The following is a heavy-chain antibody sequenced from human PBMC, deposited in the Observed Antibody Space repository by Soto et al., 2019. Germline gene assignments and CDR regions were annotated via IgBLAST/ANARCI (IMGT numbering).Heavy chain of an antibody. V-gene: IGHV1-2*02. D-gene: IGHD2-2*02. CDR1: GYTFSGYH. CDR2: INVYNGET. J-gene: IGHJ5*01. CDR3: AREGATRRPSRPAIGWLES. Sequence: GASVKVSCKASGYTFSGYHMHWVRQAPGQGLEWMGWINVYNGETNIAQKFQGRVAMTGDTSITTAYVELSRLRFDDTAVYFCAREGATRRPSRPAIGWLESWGQGTLVTVSS.